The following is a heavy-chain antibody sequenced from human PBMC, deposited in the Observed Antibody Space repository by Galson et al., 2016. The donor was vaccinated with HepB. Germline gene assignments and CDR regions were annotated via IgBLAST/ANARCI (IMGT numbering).Heavy chain of an antibody. V-gene: IGHV4-4*02. Sequence: SETLSLTCAVSGGSISTDSWWHWVRQPPGQGLEWIGEIYHDGGTNYNPSLKSRLSMSVDKSKNQFSLNLSSVTAADAAVYYCARVTCGGGACQDVFAIWGQGIMVTVPS. D-gene: IGHD2-21*02. CDR1: GGSISTDSW. J-gene: IGHJ3*02. CDR2: IYHDGGT. CDR3: ARVTCGGGACQDVFAI.